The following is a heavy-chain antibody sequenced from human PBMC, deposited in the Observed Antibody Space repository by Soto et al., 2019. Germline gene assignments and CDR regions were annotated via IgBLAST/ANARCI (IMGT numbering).Heavy chain of an antibody. CDR2: ISGSGGST. CDR1: GFTFSSYA. J-gene: IGHJ4*02. D-gene: IGHD6-13*01. V-gene: IGHV3-23*01. CDR3: AKEKGYRSSWFEFDY. Sequence: EVQLLESGGGLVQPGGSLRLSCAASGFTFSSYAMSWVRQAPGKGLEWVSAISGSGGSTYYADSVKGRFTISRDNSKNTGYVQMNSLRAEDTAVYYCAKEKGYRSSWFEFDYWGQGALVTVSS.